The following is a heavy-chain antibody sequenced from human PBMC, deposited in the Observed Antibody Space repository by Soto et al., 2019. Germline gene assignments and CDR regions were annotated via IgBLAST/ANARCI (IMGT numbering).Heavy chain of an antibody. D-gene: IGHD3-16*01. CDR3: ARGNKPIGDTNYYYYYMEV. J-gene: IGHJ6*03. V-gene: IGHV1-46*03. CDR2: INPSGGST. Sequence: GASLKVSCKTSGYTFTSYYMHCVRHTPGQGLEWMGIINPSGGSTSYAQKFQGRVTMTRDTSTSTVYMELSSLRSEDTAVYYCARGNKPIGDTNYYYYYMEVWGKGTTVTVSS. CDR1: GYTFTSYY.